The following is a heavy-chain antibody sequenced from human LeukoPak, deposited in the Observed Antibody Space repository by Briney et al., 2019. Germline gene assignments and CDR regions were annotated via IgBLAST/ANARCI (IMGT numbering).Heavy chain of an antibody. Sequence: GGSLRLSCAASGFSFSIYAVSWVRQAPGKGLEVVSAISGSGRSTYYADSVKGRFTISRDHSKNTLYLQMSSLRVEDTAVYYCAKEVEYYFDSWGQGTLVTVSS. J-gene: IGHJ4*02. CDR2: ISGSGRST. CDR3: AKEVEYYFDS. CDR1: GFSFSIYA. V-gene: IGHV3-23*01.